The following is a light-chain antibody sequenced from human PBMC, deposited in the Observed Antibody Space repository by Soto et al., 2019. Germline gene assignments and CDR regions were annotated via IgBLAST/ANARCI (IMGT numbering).Light chain of an antibody. CDR2: STS. CDR1: QSIFSPY. J-gene: IGKJ1*01. CDR3: QQYGSSPTT. Sequence: IVLTQSPATLSLSPGEGATLSCRASQSIFSPYLAWYQQIPGQAPRLLIYSTSTRATGVPDRFSGSGSGTDFTLTIRRLEPEDFAVYYCQQYGSSPTTFGQGTKVDI. V-gene: IGKV3-20*01.